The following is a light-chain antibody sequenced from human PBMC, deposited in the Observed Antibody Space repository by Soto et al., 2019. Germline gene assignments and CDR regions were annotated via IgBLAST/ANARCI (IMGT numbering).Light chain of an antibody. Sequence: IQLTQSPSSLSASVVDTVTITCRASQSISTYLNWYQHKPGKAPKLVIQAASTMVSGVPPRFSGSGSETDFTLTITSLRPEDFATYYSQQSYRTPYIFGQGTNLEIK. CDR3: QQSYRTPYI. CDR1: QSISTY. CDR2: AAS. J-gene: IGKJ2*01. V-gene: IGKV1-39*01.